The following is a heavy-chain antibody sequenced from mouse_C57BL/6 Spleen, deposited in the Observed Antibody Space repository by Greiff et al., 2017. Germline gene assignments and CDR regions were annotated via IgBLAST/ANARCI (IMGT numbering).Heavy chain of an antibody. CDR3: ARYGVSTGWYFDV. J-gene: IGHJ1*03. CDR1: GYTFTSYW. Sequence: VKLQQPGAELVRPGSSVKLSCKASGYTFTSYWMDWVKQRPGQGLEWIGNIYPSDSETHYNQKFKDKATLTVDKSSSTAYMQLSSLTSEDSAVYYCARYGVSTGWYFDVWGTGTTVTVSS. D-gene: IGHD6-2*01. CDR2: IYPSDSET. V-gene: IGHV1-61*01.